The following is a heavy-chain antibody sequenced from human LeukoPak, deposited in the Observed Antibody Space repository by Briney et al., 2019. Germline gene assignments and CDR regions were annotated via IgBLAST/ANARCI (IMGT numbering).Heavy chain of an antibody. Sequence: ASVKVCCKASGYTFTGYYMHWVRQAPGQGLEWMGWINPNSGGTNYAQKFQGRVTMTMDTSISTAYMELSRLRSDDTAVYYCARDLRPAGYQLLSLFFDYWGQGTLVTVSS. CDR3: ARDLRPAGYQLLSLFFDY. CDR2: INPNSGGT. V-gene: IGHV1-2*02. J-gene: IGHJ4*02. D-gene: IGHD2-2*01. CDR1: GYTFTGYY.